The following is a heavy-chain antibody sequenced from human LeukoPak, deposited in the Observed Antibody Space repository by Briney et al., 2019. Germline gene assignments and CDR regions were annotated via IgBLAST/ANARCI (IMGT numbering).Heavy chain of an antibody. CDR1: GFTFSSYA. Sequence: TGGSLRLSCAASGFTFSSYAISWVRQAPGKGLEWVSAISGSGGSTYYADSVKGRFTISRYKSKNTLYLQMNSLRVEDTAAYYCARDWYDSSGYYTTSFDYWGQGTLVTVSS. D-gene: IGHD3-22*01. CDR2: ISGSGGST. V-gene: IGHV3-23*01. CDR3: ARDWYDSSGYYTTSFDY. J-gene: IGHJ4*02.